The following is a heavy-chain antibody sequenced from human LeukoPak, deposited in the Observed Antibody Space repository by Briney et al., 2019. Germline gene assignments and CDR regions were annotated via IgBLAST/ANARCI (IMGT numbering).Heavy chain of an antibody. J-gene: IGHJ4*02. CDR2: IYPADSET. CDR3: ARHPGHDGGTGGY. CDR1: GYDFSTYW. D-gene: IGHD1-1*01. V-gene: IGHV5-51*01. Sequence: GESLKISCKASGYDFSTYWIGWVRQMPGKGLEWMGTIYPADSETRYSPSFQGQVTISADKSINTAYLQWSSLKASDTAIYYCARHPGHDGGTGGYWGQGTLVTVSS.